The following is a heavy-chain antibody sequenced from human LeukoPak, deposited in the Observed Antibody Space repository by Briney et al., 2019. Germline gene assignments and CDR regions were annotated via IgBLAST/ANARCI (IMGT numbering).Heavy chain of an antibody. CDR1: GGTFSSYA. J-gene: IGHJ4*02. Sequence: ASVKVSCRASGGTFSSYAISWVRQAPGQGLEWMGWINPNSGGTNYAQKLQGRVTMTTDTSTSTAYMELRSLRSDDTAVYYCARASGYSSGELDYWGQGTLVTVSS. V-gene: IGHV1-18*01. CDR3: ARASGYSSGELDY. CDR2: INPNSGGT. D-gene: IGHD6-19*01.